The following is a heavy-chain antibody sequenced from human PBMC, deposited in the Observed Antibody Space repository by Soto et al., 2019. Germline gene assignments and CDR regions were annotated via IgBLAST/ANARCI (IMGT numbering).Heavy chain of an antibody. CDR2: IGNFGTSV. J-gene: IGHJ5*02. V-gene: IGHV3-23*01. D-gene: IGHD3-16*01. Sequence: EMHLLESGGGLLQPGGSLRLSCTASGFTFNNYPMTWVRQATGKGLEWVSSIGNFGTSVYYADSVKGRFIISRDNSKNTVFLQMGSLRAEDTAIYYCARGGSRLGSHGRFDPWGQGILVTVSS. CDR1: GFTFNNYP. CDR3: ARGGSRLGSHGRFDP.